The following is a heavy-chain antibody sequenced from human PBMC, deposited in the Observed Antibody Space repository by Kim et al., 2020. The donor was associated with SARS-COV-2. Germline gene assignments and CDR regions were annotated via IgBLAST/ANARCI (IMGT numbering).Heavy chain of an antibody. CDR1: GGSISSSNW. Sequence: SETLSLTCAVSGGSISSSNWWSGVRQPPGKGLEWMGEIYHSGSTNYNPSLKSRVTISVDKSKNQFSLKLSSVTAADAAVYYCASPVPLGDSDWYFDRWGRGTLVTVSS. CDR3: ASPVPLGDSDWYFDR. J-gene: IGHJ2*01. V-gene: IGHV4-4*02. CDR2: IYHSGST. D-gene: IGHD1-26*01.